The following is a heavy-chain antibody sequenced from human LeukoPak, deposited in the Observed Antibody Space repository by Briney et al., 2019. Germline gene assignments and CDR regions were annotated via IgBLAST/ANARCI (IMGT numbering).Heavy chain of an antibody. CDR2: IYTSGIT. CDR1: GVSISAYY. V-gene: IGHV4-4*07. Sequence: SETLSLTCTVSGVSISAYYWTWIRQPAGKGLEWIGRIYTSGITNYNPSLEGRLTMSLDTSKNQISLRLSSVTAADTAVYYCARKDGDFWGQGTLVTVSS. CDR3: ARKDGDF. J-gene: IGHJ4*02.